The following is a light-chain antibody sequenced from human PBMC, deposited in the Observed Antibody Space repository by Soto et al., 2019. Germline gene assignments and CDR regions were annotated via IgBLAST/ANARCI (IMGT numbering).Light chain of an antibody. J-gene: IGKJ1*01. CDR3: QQYNTWHPKMA. V-gene: IGKV3-15*01. CDR1: QSVSSD. CDR2: GAS. Sequence: VVTQSPATLSVFPGETATLSCRASQSVSSDLAWYQQRPGQAPRLLIYGASTRATGIPARFSGSGSGTEFRLPLSSLQSEDFATYYCQQYNTWHPKMAFGRGTKVEIK.